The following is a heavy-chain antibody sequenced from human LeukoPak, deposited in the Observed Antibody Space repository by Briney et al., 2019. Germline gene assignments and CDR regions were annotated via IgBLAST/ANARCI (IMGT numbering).Heavy chain of an antibody. CDR2: IYYSGST. Sequence: SETLSLTCAVFGGSISSSSWWSWVRQPPGKGLEWIGSIYYSGSTYYNPSLKSRVTISVDTSKNQFSLKLSSVTAADTAVYYCARTPSIAAAGDFFDYWGQGTLVTVSS. J-gene: IGHJ4*02. CDR1: GGSISSSSW. CDR3: ARTPSIAAAGDFFDY. D-gene: IGHD6-13*01. V-gene: IGHV4-39*01.